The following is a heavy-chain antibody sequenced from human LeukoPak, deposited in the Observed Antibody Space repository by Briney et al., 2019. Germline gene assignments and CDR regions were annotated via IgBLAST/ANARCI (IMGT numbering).Heavy chain of an antibody. CDR3: ARRGGSYTFDY. Sequence: PSETLSLTCTVSGGSISSSSYYWGWIRQPPGKGLEWIGSIYYSGSTYYNPSLKSRVTISVDTSKNQFSLKLSSVTAADTAVYYSARRGGSYTFDYWGQGTLVTVSS. CDR2: IYYSGST. D-gene: IGHD1-26*01. J-gene: IGHJ4*02. CDR1: GGSISSSSYY. V-gene: IGHV4-39*01.